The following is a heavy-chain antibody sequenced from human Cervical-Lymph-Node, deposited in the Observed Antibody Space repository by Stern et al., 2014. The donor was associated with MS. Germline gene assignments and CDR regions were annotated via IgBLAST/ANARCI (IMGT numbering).Heavy chain of an antibody. J-gene: IGHJ4*02. V-gene: IGHV3-33*01. CDR1: GFTFSSYG. CDR3: ARDSSKGGSNY. Sequence: VQLVQSGGGVVQPGRSLRLACAASGFTFSSYGMHWVRQAPDKGLEWMAVIWYDGSNQYYAESVKGRFTISRDNSQNTLYLQMNSLRAEDTAVYYCARDSSKGGSNYWGQGTLVTVSS. D-gene: IGHD2-2*01. CDR2: IWYDGSNQ.